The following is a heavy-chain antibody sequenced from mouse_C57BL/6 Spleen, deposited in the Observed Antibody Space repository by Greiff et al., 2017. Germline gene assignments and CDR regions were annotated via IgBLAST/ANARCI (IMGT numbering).Heavy chain of an antibody. CDR3: ARKGVTGSWFAY. Sequence: VQLQQSGPGMVKPSQSLSLTCTVTGYSITSGYDWHWIRHFPGNKLEWMGYISYSGSTNYNPSLKSRISITHDTSKNHFFLKLNSVTTEDTATYYCARKGVTGSWFAYWGQGTLVTVSA. V-gene: IGHV3-1*01. CDR1: GYSITSGYD. J-gene: IGHJ3*01. D-gene: IGHD4-1*01. CDR2: ISYSGST.